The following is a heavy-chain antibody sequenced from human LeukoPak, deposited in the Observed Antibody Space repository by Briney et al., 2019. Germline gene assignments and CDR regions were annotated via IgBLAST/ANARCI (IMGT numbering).Heavy chain of an antibody. V-gene: IGHV4-34*01. CDR3: ARNFAGWNDEKRFFDY. Sequence: SETLSLTCAVYGGSFSGYYWSWIRQPPGKGLEWIGEINHSGSTNYNPSLKSRVTISVDTSKNQFSLKLSSVTAADTAVYYCARNFAGWNDEKRFFDYWGQGTLVTVSS. CDR2: INHSGST. CDR1: GGSFSGYY. J-gene: IGHJ4*02. D-gene: IGHD1-1*01.